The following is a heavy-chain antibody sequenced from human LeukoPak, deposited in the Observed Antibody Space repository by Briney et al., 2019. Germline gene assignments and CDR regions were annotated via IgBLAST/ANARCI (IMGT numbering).Heavy chain of an antibody. Sequence: GGSLRLSCAASGFTFSSYWMSWVRQAPGKGLEWVANIKQDGSEKYYVDSVKGRFTISRDNAKSSLYLQMNSLRAEDTAVYYCARLVDNYDFWSGYFYNWFDPWGQGTLVTVSS. V-gene: IGHV3-7*01. CDR1: GFTFSSYW. CDR2: IKQDGSEK. D-gene: IGHD3-3*01. J-gene: IGHJ5*02. CDR3: ARLVDNYDFWSGYFYNWFDP.